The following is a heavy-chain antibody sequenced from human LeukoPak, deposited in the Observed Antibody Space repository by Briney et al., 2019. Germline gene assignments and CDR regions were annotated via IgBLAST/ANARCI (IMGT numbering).Heavy chain of an antibody. CDR1: GFAFGSEA. Sequence: GGSLRLSCAVSGFAFGSEAMSWVRQSPARGLEWVASISPGGGTTYYADYVKGRFTISRDNSKNSLFVQMNSLRAEDTAVYFCAKNPHDSSGYRPYRDWYFDLWGRGTLVTVSS. D-gene: IGHD3-22*01. V-gene: IGHV3-23*01. CDR3: AKNPHDSSGYRPYRDWYFDL. J-gene: IGHJ2*01. CDR2: ISPGGGTT.